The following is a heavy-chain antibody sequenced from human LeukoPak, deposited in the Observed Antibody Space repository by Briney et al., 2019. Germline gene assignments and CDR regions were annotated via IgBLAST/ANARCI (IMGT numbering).Heavy chain of an antibody. V-gene: IGHV5-51*01. CDR2: IYPGDSDT. CDR1: GYSFTSYW. CDR3: ARRVAGSYHDAFDI. J-gene: IGHJ3*02. Sequence: GESLKISCTGSGYSFTSYWIGWVRQMPGKGLEWMGIIYPGDSDTRYSPSFQGQVTISADKSISTAYLQWSSLRASDTAMYCCARRVAGSYHDAFDIWGQGTMVTVSS. D-gene: IGHD1-26*01.